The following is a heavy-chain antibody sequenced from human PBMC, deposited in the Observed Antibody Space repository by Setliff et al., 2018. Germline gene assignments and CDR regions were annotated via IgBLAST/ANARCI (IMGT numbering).Heavy chain of an antibody. CDR1: GFTVSSNY. CDR2: IYTDGTT. Sequence: GGSLRLSCAASGFTVSSNYMSWVRQAPGKGPEYVSIIYTDGTTYYTDSVKGRFTISRDNSKNTRYLQLNSLRAEDTAVYYCVRGLPFDYWGQGTLVTVSS. J-gene: IGHJ4*02. V-gene: IGHV3-66*01. CDR3: VRGLPFDY.